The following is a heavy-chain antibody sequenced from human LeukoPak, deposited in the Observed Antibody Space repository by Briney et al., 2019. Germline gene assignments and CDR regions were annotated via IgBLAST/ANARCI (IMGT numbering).Heavy chain of an antibody. CDR2: ISWNSGTI. D-gene: IGHD6-19*01. V-gene: IGHV3-9*01. CDR1: GWFFDDFA. Sequence: GGSLSLSCAASGWFFDDFAMHWVRQAPGKGLEWVSGISWNSGTIDYAYSAKGRFTISRDNSKNTLYPQMNSLRADDTGVYYCAKDLSSGSRRAYWGQGTLVTVSS. CDR3: AKDLSSGSRRAY. J-gene: IGHJ4*02.